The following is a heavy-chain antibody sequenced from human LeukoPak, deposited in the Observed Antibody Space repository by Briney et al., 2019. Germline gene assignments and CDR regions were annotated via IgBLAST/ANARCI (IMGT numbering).Heavy chain of an antibody. CDR2: ISGGGGST. CDR1: GFTFSSYA. CDR3: AASIVGATYDY. Sequence: GGSLRLSCAASGFTFSSYAMSWVRQAPGKGLEWVSAISGGGGSTYYADSVKGRFTISRDNSKNTLYLQMNSLRAEDTAVYYCAASIVGATYDYWGQGTLVTVSS. D-gene: IGHD1-26*01. J-gene: IGHJ4*02. V-gene: IGHV3-23*01.